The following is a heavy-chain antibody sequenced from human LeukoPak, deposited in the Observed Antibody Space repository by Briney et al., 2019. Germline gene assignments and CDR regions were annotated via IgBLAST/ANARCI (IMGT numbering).Heavy chain of an antibody. V-gene: IGHV1-46*01. D-gene: IGHD3-3*01. CDR1: GYTFTSYY. CDR3: ARDHESTYYDFWSGYFSQRSYYFDY. Sequence: GASVKVSCKASGYTFTSYYMHWVRQAPGQGLEWMGIFNPSGGSTSYAQKFQGRVTMTRDTSTTTVYMNLSSLRSEDTAVYYCARDHESTYYDFWSGYFSQRSYYFDYWGQGTLVTVSS. J-gene: IGHJ4*02. CDR2: FNPSGGST.